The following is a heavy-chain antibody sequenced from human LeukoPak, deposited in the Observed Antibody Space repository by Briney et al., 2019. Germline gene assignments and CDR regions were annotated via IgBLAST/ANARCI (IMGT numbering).Heavy chain of an antibody. V-gene: IGHV3-72*01. Sequence: PGGSLRLSCAASGFTFSDHYMDWVRQAPGKGLEWVGSIRNKANSYTTEYAAPVKGRFTVSRDNSKNSLYLQMNSLKTEDTAVYYCVGGAVYYFDCWGQGTLVTVSS. J-gene: IGHJ4*02. CDR1: GFTFSDHY. CDR3: VGGAVYYFDC. CDR2: IRNKANSYTT.